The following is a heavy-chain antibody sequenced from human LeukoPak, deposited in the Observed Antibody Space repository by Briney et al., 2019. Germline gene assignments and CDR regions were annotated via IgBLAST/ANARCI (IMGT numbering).Heavy chain of an antibody. CDR3: GSPNYYDSSGYYF. V-gene: IGHV3-7*01. CDR1: GFTFSSYW. CDR2: KKQDRSEK. Sequence: GGSLRLSCVASGFTFSSYWINWVRRAPGKGLEWVGNKKQDRSEKYYVDSVEGRLTISRDNAKNSLYLQMNSLRAEDTAVYYCGSPNYYDSSGYYFWGQGTLVTVSS. J-gene: IGHJ4*02. D-gene: IGHD3-22*01.